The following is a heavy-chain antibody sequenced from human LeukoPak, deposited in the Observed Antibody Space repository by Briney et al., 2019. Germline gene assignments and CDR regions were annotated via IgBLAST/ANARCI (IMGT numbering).Heavy chain of an antibody. CDR3: ASSLEGNFWSGYHF. CDR2: ISSSSSTI. V-gene: IGHV3-48*01. Sequence: TGGSLRLSCAASGFTFSSYSMNWVRQAPGKGLEWISYISSSSSTIYYADSVKGRFTISRDNAKNSLYLQMNSLRAEDTAVYYCASSLEGNFWSGYHFWGQGTLVTVSS. CDR1: GFTFSSYS. D-gene: IGHD3-3*01. J-gene: IGHJ4*02.